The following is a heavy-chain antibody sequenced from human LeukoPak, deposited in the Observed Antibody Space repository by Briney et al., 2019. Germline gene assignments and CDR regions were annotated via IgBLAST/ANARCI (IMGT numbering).Heavy chain of an antibody. CDR1: GFTFSSYW. CDR2: IKQDGSEK. CDR3: ARDRRLRYFDY. Sequence: GGSLRLSCAASGFTFSSYWMSWVRQAPEKGLEWVANIKQDGSEKYYVDSVKGRFTISRDNAKNSLYLQMNSLRAEDTAVYYCARDRRLRYFDYWGQGTLVTVSS. D-gene: IGHD5-12*01. V-gene: IGHV3-7*01. J-gene: IGHJ4*02.